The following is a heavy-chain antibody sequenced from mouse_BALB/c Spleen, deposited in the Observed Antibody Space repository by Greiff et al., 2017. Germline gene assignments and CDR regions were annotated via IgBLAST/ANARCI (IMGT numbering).Heavy chain of an antibody. CDR1: GYTFTDYN. CDR2: INPNNGGT. V-gene: IGHV1-18*01. Sequence: EVQLQQSGPELVKPGASVKIPCKASGYTFTDYNMDWVKQSHGKSLEWIGDINPNNGGTNYNQKFKGKATLTVDKSSSTAYMELRSLTSEDTAVYYCARGALYYAMDYWGQGTSVTVSA. J-gene: IGHJ4*01. CDR3: ARGALYYAMDY.